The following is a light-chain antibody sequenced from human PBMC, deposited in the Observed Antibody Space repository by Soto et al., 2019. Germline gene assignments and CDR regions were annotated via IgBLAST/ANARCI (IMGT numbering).Light chain of an antibody. Sequence: IMLTQSPSTLSLSPGKRATLSCRASQNISNYLIWYQQKPGLAPRLLIYDVSNRATGSPARFSGSVSVTDCTLPIDNLEPEDCADYYSTPWTFGQGTKVDIK. V-gene: IGKV3-11*01. J-gene: IGKJ1*01. CDR2: DVS. CDR3: TPWT. CDR1: QNISNY.